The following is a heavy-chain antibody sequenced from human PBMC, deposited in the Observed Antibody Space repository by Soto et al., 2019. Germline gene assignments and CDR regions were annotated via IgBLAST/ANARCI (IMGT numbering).Heavy chain of an antibody. Sequence: SETLSLTCTVSGGSISSYYWSWIRQPPGKGLEWIGYIYYSGSTNYNPSLKSRVTISVDTSKNQFSLKLSSVTAADTAVYYCARTKYQLLGVYAFDIWGQGTMVTVSS. CDR2: IYYSGST. V-gene: IGHV4-59*01. CDR1: GGSISSYY. CDR3: ARTKYQLLGVYAFDI. D-gene: IGHD2-2*01. J-gene: IGHJ3*02.